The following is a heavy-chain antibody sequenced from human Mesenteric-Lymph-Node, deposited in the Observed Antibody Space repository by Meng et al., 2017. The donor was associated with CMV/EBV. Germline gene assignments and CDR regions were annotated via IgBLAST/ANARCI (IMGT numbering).Heavy chain of an antibody. CDR1: GFTFSSYA. V-gene: IGHV3-30*04. CDR2: ISYDGSNK. D-gene: IGHD4-23*01. CDR3: ARLDDYVGSDHYSYGIDV. Sequence: GESLKISCAASGFTFSSYAMHWVRQAPGKGLGGVAVISYDGSNKYYADSVTGRFTISRDNSKNTLHLQMNSLRAEDAAVYYCARLDDYVGSDHYSYGIDVWGQGTTVTVFS. J-gene: IGHJ6*02.